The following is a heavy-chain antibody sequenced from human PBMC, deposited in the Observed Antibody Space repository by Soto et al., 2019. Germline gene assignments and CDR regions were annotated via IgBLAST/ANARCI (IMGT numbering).Heavy chain of an antibody. D-gene: IGHD3-3*01. Sequence: ASVKVSCKASGYTFTSYGISWVRQAPGQGLEWMGWISAYNGNTNYAQKLQGRVTMTTDTSTSTAYMELRSLRSDGTAVYYCARWAIFGVVIRSDWFDPWGQGTLVTVSS. CDR2: ISAYNGNT. CDR3: ARWAIFGVVIRSDWFDP. J-gene: IGHJ5*02. V-gene: IGHV1-18*01. CDR1: GYTFTSYG.